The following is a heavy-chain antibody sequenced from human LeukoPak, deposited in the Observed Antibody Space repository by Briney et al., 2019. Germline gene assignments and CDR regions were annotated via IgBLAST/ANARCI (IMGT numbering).Heavy chain of an antibody. CDR2: IYRSGST. Sequence: SQTLSLTCTVSGGSISSGDYYWSWIRQPPGKGLEWIGYIYRSGSTYYNPSLKSRVTISVDRSNNQFSLRLSSVTAADTAVYYCARGRQYNWSDFGYWGQGTLVTVSS. CDR1: GGSISSGDYY. D-gene: IGHD1-20*01. V-gene: IGHV4-30-2*01. J-gene: IGHJ4*02. CDR3: ARGRQYNWSDFGY.